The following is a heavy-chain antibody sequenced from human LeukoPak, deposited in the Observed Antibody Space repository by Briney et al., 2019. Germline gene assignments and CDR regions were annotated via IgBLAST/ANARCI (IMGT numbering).Heavy chain of an antibody. D-gene: IGHD2-21*02. V-gene: IGHV4-31*11. Sequence: PSETLSLTCAVYGGSFSVYYWSWIRQHPGKGLEWIGYIYYSGSTYYNPSLKSRVTISVDTSKNQFSLKLSSVTAADTAVYYCARTAVVTATFDYWGQGTLVTVSS. CDR1: GGSFSVYY. J-gene: IGHJ4*02. CDR3: ARTAVVTATFDY. CDR2: IYYSGST.